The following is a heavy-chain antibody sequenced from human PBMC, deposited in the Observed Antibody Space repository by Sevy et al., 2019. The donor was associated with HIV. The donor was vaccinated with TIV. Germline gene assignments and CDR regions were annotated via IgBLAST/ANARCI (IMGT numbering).Heavy chain of an antibody. CDR2: ISSSSSYI. CDR3: AGGRYDSSDSFDAFDI. V-gene: IGHV3-21*04. J-gene: IGHJ3*02. Sequence: GGSLRLSCAASGFTFSSYSMNWVRQAPGKGLEWVSSISSSSSYIYYADSVKGRFTISRDNAKNSLYLQMNSLRADDTAVYYCAGGRYDSSDSFDAFDIWGQGTMVTVSS. CDR1: GFTFSSYS. D-gene: IGHD3-22*01.